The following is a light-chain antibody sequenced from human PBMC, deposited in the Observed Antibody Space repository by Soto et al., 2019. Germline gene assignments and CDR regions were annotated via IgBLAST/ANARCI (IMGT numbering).Light chain of an antibody. J-gene: IGKJ4*01. CDR2: GAS. CDR3: QQYGSSPPET. V-gene: IGKV3-20*01. Sequence: IMLTQSPGTLSLSPGERATLSCRASQSVSSSYLAWYQQKPGQAPRLLIYGASSRATGIPDRFSGSGSGTDFTLTISRLEPEDFAVYYCQQYGSSPPETFGGGTKVDI. CDR1: QSVSSSY.